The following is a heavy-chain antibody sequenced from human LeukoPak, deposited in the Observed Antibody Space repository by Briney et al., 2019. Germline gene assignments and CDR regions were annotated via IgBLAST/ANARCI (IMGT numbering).Heavy chain of an antibody. J-gene: IGHJ4*01. CDR2: INHSGST. D-gene: IGHD2-21*02. Sequence: PSETLSLTCAVYGGSFSGYYWSWIRQPPGKGLEWIGEINHSGSTNYNPSLKSRVTISVDTSKNQFSLKLSSVTAADTAVYYCARGGGGIVVVTAMGYYFDYWGRGTLVTVSS. CDR3: ARGGGGIVVVTAMGYYFDY. V-gene: IGHV4-34*01. CDR1: GGSFSGYY.